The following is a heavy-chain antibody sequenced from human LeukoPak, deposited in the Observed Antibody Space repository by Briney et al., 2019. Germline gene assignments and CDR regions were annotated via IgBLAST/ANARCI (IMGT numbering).Heavy chain of an antibody. J-gene: IGHJ6*02. CDR3: ARDSGYVLPYYYGMDV. D-gene: IGHD3-22*01. CDR2: ISRNGDNT. V-gene: IGHV3-64*01. Sequence: GGSLRLSCAASGFTFSNYAMHWVRQAPGKGLEYVSAISRNGDNTYYANSVKGRFTISRDNSKNTLYLQMGSLRAEDMAVYYCARDSGYVLPYYYGMDVWGQGTTVTVSS. CDR1: GFTFSNYA.